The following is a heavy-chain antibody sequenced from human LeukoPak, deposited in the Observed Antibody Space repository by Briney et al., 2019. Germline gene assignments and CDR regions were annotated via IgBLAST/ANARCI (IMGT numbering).Heavy chain of an antibody. V-gene: IGHV4-39*07. Sequence: PSETLSLTCTVSGDSISSGSYYWGWIRQPPGKGPEWIGSIYYSGSTNYNPSLKSRVTISVDTSKNQFSLKLSSVTAADTAVYYCARGDSYYDILTGYAGGYYFDYWGQGTLVTVSS. J-gene: IGHJ4*02. CDR3: ARGDSYYDILTGYAGGYYFDY. CDR2: IYYSGST. CDR1: GDSISSGSYY. D-gene: IGHD3-9*01.